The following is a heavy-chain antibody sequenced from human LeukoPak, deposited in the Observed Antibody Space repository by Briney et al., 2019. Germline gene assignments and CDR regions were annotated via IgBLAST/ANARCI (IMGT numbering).Heavy chain of an antibody. CDR2: ISYDGSNK. CDR3: AKDRGCPDY. J-gene: IGHJ4*02. D-gene: IGHD3-16*01. Sequence: PGGSLRLPCAASGFTFSSYGVHWVRQAPGKGLEWVAVISYDGSNKYYADSVKGRFTISRDNSKNTLYLQMNSLRAEDTAVYYCAKDRGCPDYWGQGTLVTVSS. V-gene: IGHV3-30*18. CDR1: GFTFSSYG.